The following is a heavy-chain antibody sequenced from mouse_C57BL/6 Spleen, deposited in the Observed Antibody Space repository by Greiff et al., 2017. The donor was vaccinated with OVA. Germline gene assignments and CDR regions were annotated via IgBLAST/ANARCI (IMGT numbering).Heavy chain of an antibody. Sequence: QVQLQQPGAELVKPGASVKLSCKASGYTFTSYWMQWVKQRPGQGLEWIGEIDPSDSYTNYNQKFKGKATLTVDTSSSTAYMQLSSLTSEDSAVYYCARGIFGYWGQGTTLTVSS. CDR1: GYTFTSYW. V-gene: IGHV1-50*01. J-gene: IGHJ2*01. CDR3: ARGIFGY. CDR2: IDPSDSYT.